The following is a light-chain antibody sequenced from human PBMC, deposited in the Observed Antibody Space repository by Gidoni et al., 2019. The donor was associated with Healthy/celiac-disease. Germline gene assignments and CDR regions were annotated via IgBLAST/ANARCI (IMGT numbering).Light chain of an antibody. J-gene: IGKJ5*01. CDR3: QQSGGSPIT. V-gene: IGKV3-20*01. CDR1: QSVSSSY. Sequence: EIVLTQSPGTLSLSPGERATLSCRASQSVSSSYLSWYQQKPGQAPRLLMYSASIRATGIPDRFSGSGSGTDFTLTISRLEPEDFAVYYCQQSGGSPITFGQGTRLDIK. CDR2: SAS.